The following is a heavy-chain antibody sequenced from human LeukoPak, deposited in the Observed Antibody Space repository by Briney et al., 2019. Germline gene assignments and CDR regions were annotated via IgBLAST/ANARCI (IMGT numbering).Heavy chain of an antibody. J-gene: IGHJ4*02. CDR3: AKDPRVTSGY. CDR2: ISASGGST. D-gene: IGHD4-11*01. V-gene: IGHV3-23*01. CDR1: GFTFSSYA. Sequence: GGSLRLSCAASGFTFSSYAMSWVRQAPGKGLEWVSAISASGGSTYYVDSVKGRFTISRDNSKNTLYLQMNSLRAEDTAVYYCAKDPRVTSGYWGQGTLVTVSS.